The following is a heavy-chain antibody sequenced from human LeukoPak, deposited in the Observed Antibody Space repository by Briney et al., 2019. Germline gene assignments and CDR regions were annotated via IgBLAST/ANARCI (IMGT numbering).Heavy chain of an antibody. D-gene: IGHD5-12*01. J-gene: IGHJ4*02. CDR1: GYTFTSYG. CDR3: AAIGYSGYDSGY. CDR2: ISAYNGNT. Sequence: ASVKVSYKASGYTFTSYGISWVRQAPGQGLEWMGWISAYNGNTNYAQKRQGRVTMTTDTSTSTAYMELRSLRSDDTAVYYCAAIGYSGYDSGYWGQGTLVTVSS. V-gene: IGHV1-18*01.